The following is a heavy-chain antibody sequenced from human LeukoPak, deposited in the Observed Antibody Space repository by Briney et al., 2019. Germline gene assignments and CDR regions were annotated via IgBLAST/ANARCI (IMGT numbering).Heavy chain of an antibody. Sequence: SETLSLTCTVSGGSISTYYWGWIRQPPGKGLEWIGSIYHSGDTYYNPSLKSRVTISVDTSKNQFSLNLSSVTAADTAVYYCARDLGDYWGQGTLVTVSS. CDR2: IYHSGDT. D-gene: IGHD7-27*01. J-gene: IGHJ4*02. CDR3: ARDLGDY. CDR1: GGSISTYY. V-gene: IGHV4-38-2*02.